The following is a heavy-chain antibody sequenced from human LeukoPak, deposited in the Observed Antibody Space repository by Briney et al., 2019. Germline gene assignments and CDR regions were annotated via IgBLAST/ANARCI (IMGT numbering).Heavy chain of an antibody. V-gene: IGHV1-2*02. D-gene: IGHD5-24*01. Sequence: ASVKVSCKASGYTFTGYCMHWVRQAPGQGLEWIGWISPDSGRTGFAQKFQGRVTMTRDTSISTAYMELSSLGYDDTAVYYCARDTRSSYLQYYFDYWGQGTLVTVSS. CDR3: ARDTRSSYLQYYFDY. CDR2: ISPDSGRT. J-gene: IGHJ4*02. CDR1: GYTFTGYC.